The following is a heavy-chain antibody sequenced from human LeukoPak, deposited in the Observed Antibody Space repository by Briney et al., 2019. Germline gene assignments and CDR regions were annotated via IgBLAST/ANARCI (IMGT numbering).Heavy chain of an antibody. CDR3: EIGIESIDY. J-gene: IGHJ4*02. D-gene: IGHD1-26*01. CDR1: GGSFSGYY. V-gene: IGHV4-34*01. CDR2: INHSGST. Sequence: SETLSLTCAVYGGSFSGYYWSWIRQPPGKGLEWIGEINHSGSTNYNPSLKSRVTLSVDTSKNQFSLKLSSVTAADTAVYYCEIGIESIDYWGQGTLVTVSS.